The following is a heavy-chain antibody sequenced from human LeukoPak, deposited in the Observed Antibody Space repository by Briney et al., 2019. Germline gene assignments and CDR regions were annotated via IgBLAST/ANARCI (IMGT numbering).Heavy chain of an antibody. CDR1: GFTFSSYW. CDR3: ARDYYYDSSTDY. J-gene: IGHJ4*02. D-gene: IGHD3-22*01. CDR2: IKQDGSEK. Sequence: GGSLRLSCEASGFTFSSYWMSWVRQAPGKGLEWVSNIKQDGSEKYYVDSVKGRFTISRDNAKNTLYLQMNSLRAEDTAVYYCARDYYYDSSTDYWGQGTLVTVSS. V-gene: IGHV3-7*01.